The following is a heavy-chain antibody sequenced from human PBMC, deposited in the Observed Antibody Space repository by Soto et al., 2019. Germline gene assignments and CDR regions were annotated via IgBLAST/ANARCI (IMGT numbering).Heavy chain of an antibody. CDR3: AREYCYGSGGAC. Sequence: QVQLVQSGAEVKKPGASVKVSCKASGYTFTSYGISWVRQAPGQGLEWMGWISAYNGNTNYAQKLQGGVTMTTGTSTSTAYMQLRSLRSDATDVDYCAREYCYGSGGACWGQGTLVTVSS. J-gene: IGHJ4*02. CDR2: ISAYNGNT. V-gene: IGHV1-18*01. D-gene: IGHD3-10*01. CDR1: GYTFTSYG.